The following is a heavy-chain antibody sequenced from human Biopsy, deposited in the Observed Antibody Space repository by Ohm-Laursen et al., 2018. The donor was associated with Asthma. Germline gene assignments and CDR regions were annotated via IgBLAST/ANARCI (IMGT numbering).Heavy chain of an antibody. CDR1: GFTFRNFG. V-gene: IGHV3-30*18. D-gene: IGHD1-26*01. Sequence: SLRLSCSASGFTFRNFGMHWVRQAPGKGLEWVALISSDVREWYADSVKGRFTISRDNSRNTLHLQMNSLRAEDTAVYYCAKDVFPGWELRRGPDYWGQGTLVTVSS. CDR3: AKDVFPGWELRRGPDY. CDR2: ISSDVRE. J-gene: IGHJ4*02.